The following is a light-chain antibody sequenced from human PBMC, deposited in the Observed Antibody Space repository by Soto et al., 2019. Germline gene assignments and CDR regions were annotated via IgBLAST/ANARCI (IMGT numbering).Light chain of an antibody. CDR1: QSLSSTF. Sequence: IVLTQSPGTLSLSPGERATLSCRASQSLSSTFVAWYQQKPGQAPRLLVSGASRRATGIPDRVSGSGSGADFTLIIDTLETEEFAVDYGQQYDSSPPTFGQGSKVEIK. CDR3: QQYDSSPPT. J-gene: IGKJ1*01. CDR2: GAS. V-gene: IGKV3-20*01.